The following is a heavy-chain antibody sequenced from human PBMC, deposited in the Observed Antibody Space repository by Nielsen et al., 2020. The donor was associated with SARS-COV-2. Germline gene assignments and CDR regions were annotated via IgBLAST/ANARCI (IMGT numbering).Heavy chain of an antibody. CDR1: GFAFSDHY. CDR3: ARLESSSWYWSY. Sequence: GGSLRLSCAASGFAFSDHYMDWVRQAPGKGLEWVANIKQDGSEKYYVDSVKGRFTISRDNAKNSLYLQMNSLRAEDTAVYYCARLESSSWYWSYWGQGTLVTVSS. D-gene: IGHD6-13*01. J-gene: IGHJ4*02. V-gene: IGHV3-7*01. CDR2: IKQDGSEK.